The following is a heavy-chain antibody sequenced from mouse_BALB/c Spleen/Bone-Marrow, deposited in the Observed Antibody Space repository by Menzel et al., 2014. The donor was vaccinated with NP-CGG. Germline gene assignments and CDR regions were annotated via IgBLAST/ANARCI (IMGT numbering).Heavy chain of an antibody. J-gene: IGHJ1*01. CDR2: IYPGNSDT. V-gene: IGHV1-5*01. Sequence: VQLQQSGTVLARPGASVKMSCMASGYSFTSYWMHWVKERPGQGLEWIGAIYPGNSDTSYNQKFKGKAKLTAVTSASTAYMELSSLTNEDSAVYYCARGLRWCFDVWGAGTTVTVSS. D-gene: IGHD1-1*01. CDR3: ARGLRWCFDV. CDR1: GYSFTSYW.